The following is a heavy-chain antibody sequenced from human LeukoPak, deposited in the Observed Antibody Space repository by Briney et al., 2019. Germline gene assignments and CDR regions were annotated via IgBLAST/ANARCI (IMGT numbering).Heavy chain of an antibody. CDR3: AKVRKSGWYLDY. J-gene: IGHJ4*02. D-gene: IGHD6-19*01. CDR2: ISGSGGST. Sequence: GGSLRLSCAASGFTFSSYSMNWVRQTPGKGLEWVSAISGSGGSTYYADSVKGRFTISRDNSKNTLYLQMNSLRAEDTAVYYCAKVRKSGWYLDYWGQGTLVTVSS. V-gene: IGHV3-23*01. CDR1: GFTFSSYS.